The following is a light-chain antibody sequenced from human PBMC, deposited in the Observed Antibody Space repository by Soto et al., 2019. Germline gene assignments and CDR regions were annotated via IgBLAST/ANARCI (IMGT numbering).Light chain of an antibody. CDR2: YAS. J-gene: IGKJ2*03. V-gene: IGKV1-5*01. CDR1: QSIDRW. CDR3: QQYNHYYS. Sequence: DIQLTQSPSTLSASVGDRVTITCRASQSIDRWLAWYQQKLGNAPELLIHYASSLESGVPSRFSGSGSGTEFTLTINSLQPDDFATYYCQQYNHYYSFGQGTKLEIK.